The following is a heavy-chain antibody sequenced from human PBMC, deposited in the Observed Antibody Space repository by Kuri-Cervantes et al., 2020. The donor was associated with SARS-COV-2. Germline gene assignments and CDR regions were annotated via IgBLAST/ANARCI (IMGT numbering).Heavy chain of an antibody. D-gene: IGHD2-2*01. CDR3: AKSVGSTSLYNWFDP. CDR2: ISGSGGST. V-gene: IGHV3-23*01. CDR1: GFTFSSYA. Sequence: GGSLRLSCAASGFTFSSYAMSWVRQAPGKGLEWVSAISGSGGSTYYADSVKGRFTISRDNSKNTLYLQMNSLRAEDTAVYYCAKSVGSTSLYNWFDPWGQGTLVTVSS. J-gene: IGHJ5*02.